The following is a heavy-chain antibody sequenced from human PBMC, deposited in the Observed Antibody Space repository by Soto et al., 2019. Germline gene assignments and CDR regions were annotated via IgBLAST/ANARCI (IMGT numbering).Heavy chain of an antibody. CDR2: IYYSGST. J-gene: IGHJ4*02. CDR1: DGSISSSSYY. CDR3: ARHHAICSGYLDY. D-gene: IGHD6-19*01. V-gene: IGHV4-39*01. Sequence: SLPLSVTCTVADGSISSSSYYCGCNRQPPGKGLEWIGSIYYSGSTYYNPSLKSRVTISVDTSKNQFSLKLSSVTAADTSLYYSARHHAICSGYLDYWGQGTLVTVSS.